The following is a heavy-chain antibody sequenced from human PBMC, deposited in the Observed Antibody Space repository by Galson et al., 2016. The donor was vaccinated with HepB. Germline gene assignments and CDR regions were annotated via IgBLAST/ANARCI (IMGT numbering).Heavy chain of an antibody. Sequence: SLRLSCAASGFTFRNYALSWVGRAPGKGLEWVSHIDGPTPNTHYADSVRGRFSIYRDNSRDTLYLQMESLTAEDSAIYYCTTWLSHHFDYWGQGTRVTVSS. CDR3: TTWLSHHFDY. CDR2: IDGPTPNT. D-gene: IGHD6-19*01. V-gene: IGHV3-23*01. CDR1: GFTFRNYA. J-gene: IGHJ4*02.